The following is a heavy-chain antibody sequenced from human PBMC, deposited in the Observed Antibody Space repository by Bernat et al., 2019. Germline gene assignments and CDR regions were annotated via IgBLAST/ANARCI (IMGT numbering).Heavy chain of an antibody. CDR1: GFTVSSNY. Sequence: EVQLVESGGGLIQPGGSLRLSCAASGFTVSSNYMSWVRQAPGKGLEWVSVIYSGGSTYYADSVKGRFTISRDNSKNTLYLQMNSLRAEDTAVYYCHSGLLWFRELLEAFDIWGQGTMVTVSS. J-gene: IGHJ3*02. CDR2: IYSGGST. V-gene: IGHV3-53*01. CDR3: HSGLLWFRELLEAFDI. D-gene: IGHD3-10*01.